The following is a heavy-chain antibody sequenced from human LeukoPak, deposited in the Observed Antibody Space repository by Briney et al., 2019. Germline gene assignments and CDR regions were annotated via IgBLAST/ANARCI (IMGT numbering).Heavy chain of an antibody. CDR2: IYYSGNT. V-gene: IGHV4-59*08. CDR3: ARHANWGWRYFDL. D-gene: IGHD7-27*01. J-gene: IGHJ2*01. CDR1: GRSISGYY. Sequence: PSETLSLTCTVSGRSISGYYWSWIRQPPGKGLEWIGYIYYSGNTNYNPSLKSRVTISVDTSKNQFSLKLSSVTAADTAVYYCARHANWGWRYFDLWGRGTLVTVSS.